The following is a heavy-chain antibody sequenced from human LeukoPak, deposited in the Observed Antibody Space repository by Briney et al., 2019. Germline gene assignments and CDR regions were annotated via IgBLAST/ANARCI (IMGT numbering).Heavy chain of an antibody. CDR1: GYTFTGYY. CDR2: INPNSGGT. J-gene: IGHJ4*02. D-gene: IGHD3-22*01. CDR3: ARVRPEYDSSGDLAY. Sequence: ASVKVSCKASGYTFTGYYMHWVRQAPGQGLEWMGWINPNSGGTNYAQKLQGRVTMTRDTSISTAYMELSRLRSDDTAVYYCARVRPEYDSSGDLAYWGQGTLVTVSS. V-gene: IGHV1-2*02.